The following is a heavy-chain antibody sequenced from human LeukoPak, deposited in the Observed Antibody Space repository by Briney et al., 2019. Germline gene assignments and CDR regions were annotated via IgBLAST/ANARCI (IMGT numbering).Heavy chain of an antibody. Sequence: GASVKVSCKASGGTFSSYAISWVRQAPGQGLEWMGGIIPIFGTANYAQKFQGRVTITADKSTSTAYMELSSLRSEDTAVYYCASKYCSGGSCSNWGPFFDYWGQGTLVTVSS. V-gene: IGHV1-69*06. D-gene: IGHD2-15*01. CDR2: IIPIFGTA. CDR3: ASKYCSGGSCSNWGPFFDY. CDR1: GGTFSSYA. J-gene: IGHJ4*02.